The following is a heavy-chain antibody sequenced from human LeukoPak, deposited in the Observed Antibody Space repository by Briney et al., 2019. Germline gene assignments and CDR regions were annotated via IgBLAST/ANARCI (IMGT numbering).Heavy chain of an antibody. Sequence: GGSLRLSCAASGFALSSHWMTWVRQVPGRGPEWVANVNRDGSETYYLDSVKGRFTISKDNAKNSLYLQMHSLRAEDTALYHCARNNGMDVWGQGTTVIVSS. J-gene: IGHJ6*02. CDR2: VNRDGSET. CDR3: ARNNGMDV. CDR1: GFALSSHW. V-gene: IGHV3-7*03.